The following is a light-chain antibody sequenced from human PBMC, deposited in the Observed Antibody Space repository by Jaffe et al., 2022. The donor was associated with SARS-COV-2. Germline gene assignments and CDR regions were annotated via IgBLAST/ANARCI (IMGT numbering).Light chain of an antibody. V-gene: IGKV1-39*01. J-gene: IGKJ1*01. CDR3: QQSFILPWT. CDR2: TAS. CDR1: QGINKY. Sequence: DIQMTQSPSFLSASVGERVTISCRASQGINKYLNWYQQKPGQAPKLLIYTASSLGSGVPARFSGSGSDINFTLTITGLQPEDFATFFCQQSFILPWTFGQGTKVEVQ.